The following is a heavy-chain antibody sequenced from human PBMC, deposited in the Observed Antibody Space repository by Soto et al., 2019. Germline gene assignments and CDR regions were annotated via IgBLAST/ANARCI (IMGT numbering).Heavy chain of an antibody. J-gene: IGHJ4*02. CDR3: ARAIPKYDSSGVVDY. Sequence: PGGSLRLSCAASGFTFSSYAMHWVRQAPGKGLEWVAVISYDGSNKYYADSVKGRFTISRDNSKNTLYLQMNSLRAEDTAVYYCARAIPKYDSSGVVDYWGQGTLVTVSS. D-gene: IGHD3-22*01. V-gene: IGHV3-30-3*01. CDR2: ISYDGSNK. CDR1: GFTFSSYA.